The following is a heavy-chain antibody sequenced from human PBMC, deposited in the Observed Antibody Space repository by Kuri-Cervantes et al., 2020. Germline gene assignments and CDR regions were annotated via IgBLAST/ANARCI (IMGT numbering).Heavy chain of an antibody. D-gene: IGHD3-9*01. J-gene: IGHJ5*02. CDR3: ARGRLRYFDWSLNWFDP. CDR2: MNPNSGNT. CDR1: GYTLTSYD. V-gene: IGHV1-8*01. Sequence: ASVKVSCKASGYTLTSYDINWVRQATGQGLEWMGWMNPNSGNTGYAQKFQGRVTMTRNTSISTAYMELSSLRSEDTAVYYCARGRLRYFDWSLNWFDPWGQGTLVTVSS.